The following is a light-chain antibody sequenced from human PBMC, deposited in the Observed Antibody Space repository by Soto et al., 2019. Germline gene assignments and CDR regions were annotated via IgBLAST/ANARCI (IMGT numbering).Light chain of an antibody. CDR1: RSNIGAGYD. CDR2: GNS. CDR3: QSYDSSLSGYVV. Sequence: QSVLTQLPSVSGAPGQRVTISCTGSRSNIGAGYDAHWYQQLPGTAPKLLIYGNSNRPSGVPDRFSGSKSGTSASLAITGLQAEDEADYYCQSYDSSLSGYVVFGGGTKLTVL. V-gene: IGLV1-40*01. J-gene: IGLJ2*01.